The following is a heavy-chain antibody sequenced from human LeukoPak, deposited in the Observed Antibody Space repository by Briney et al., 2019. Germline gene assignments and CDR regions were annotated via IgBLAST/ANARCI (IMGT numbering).Heavy chain of an antibody. V-gene: IGHV4-34*01. D-gene: IGHD6-13*01. Sequence: GSLRLSCAASGFTFSSYSMNWVRQPPGKGLEWIGEINHSGSTNYNPSLKSRVTISVDTSKNQFSLKLSSVTTADTAVYYCARGPVAAAGTDYWGQGTLVTVSS. J-gene: IGHJ4*02. CDR3: ARGPVAAAGTDY. CDR1: GFTFSSYS. CDR2: INHSGST.